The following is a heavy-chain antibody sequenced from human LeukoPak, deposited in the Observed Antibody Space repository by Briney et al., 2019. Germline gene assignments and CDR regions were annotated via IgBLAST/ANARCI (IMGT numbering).Heavy chain of an antibody. D-gene: IGHD1-26*01. CDR3: ARGGGDY. CDR2: IKQDGSDK. J-gene: IGHJ4*02. Sequence: PGESLRLSCVASGFTFSDYWMTWVRQAPGKGLEWVANIKQDGSDKKYVDSVKGRFTISRDNAKNSLYPQMDSLRDEDTAVYYCARGGGDYWGQGTLVTVTS. CDR1: GFTFSDYW. V-gene: IGHV3-7*01.